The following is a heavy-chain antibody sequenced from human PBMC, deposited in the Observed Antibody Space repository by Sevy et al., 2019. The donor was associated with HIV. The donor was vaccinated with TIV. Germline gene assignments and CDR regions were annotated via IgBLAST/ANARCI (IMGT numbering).Heavy chain of an antibody. J-gene: IGHJ4*02. D-gene: IGHD2-8*01. V-gene: IGHV3-21*01. CDR3: ASRSLCSHGVCPFDY. Sequence: GGYLRLSCVASEFTLSSYSMNWVRQAPGKGLEWISSISSSSAAIYYADSVKGRFTISRDNAKNSLYLQMNSLRDEDSAVYYCASRSLCSHGVCPFDYWGQGTLVTVSS. CDR1: EFTLSSYS. CDR2: ISSSSAAI.